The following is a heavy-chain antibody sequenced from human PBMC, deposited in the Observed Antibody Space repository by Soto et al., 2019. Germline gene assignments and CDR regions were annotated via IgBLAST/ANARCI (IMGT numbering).Heavy chain of an antibody. J-gene: IGHJ4*02. CDR2: ISSSSSYM. Sequence: VGSLRLSCAASGFTFSSYSMNWVRQAPGKGLEWVSSISSSSSYMYYADSVKGRFTISRDNAKNSLYLQMNTLRAEDTAVYYCARDMGYYDSSGYYYPDYWGQGTLVTVSS. CDR3: ARDMGYYDSSGYYYPDY. V-gene: IGHV3-21*01. D-gene: IGHD3-22*01. CDR1: GFTFSSYS.